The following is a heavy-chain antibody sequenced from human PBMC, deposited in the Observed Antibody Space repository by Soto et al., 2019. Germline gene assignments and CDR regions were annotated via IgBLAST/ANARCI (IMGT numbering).Heavy chain of an antibody. Sequence: GESVKISCTGSGYSVSSYWSGWVRQLPGKGLEWMGIIYPGDSDTRYSPSFQGQVTISADKSISTAYLQWSSLKASDTAMYYCARSAARYYYMDVWGKGTTVTVSS. CDR2: IYPGDSDT. CDR1: GYSVSSYW. J-gene: IGHJ6*03. V-gene: IGHV5-51*01. CDR3: ARSAARYYYMDV. D-gene: IGHD6-6*01.